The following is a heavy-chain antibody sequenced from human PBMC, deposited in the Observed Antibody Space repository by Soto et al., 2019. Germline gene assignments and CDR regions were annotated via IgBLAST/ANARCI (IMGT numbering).Heavy chain of an antibody. J-gene: IGHJ6*02. CDR3: ASDIVLVPAADRGGAYYYGMDV. CDR1: GGTFSSYA. CDR2: IIPIFGTA. Sequence: QVQLVQSGAEVKKPGSSVKVSCKASGGTFSSYAISWVRQAPGQGLEWMGGIIPIFGTANYAQKFQGRVTITADESTSTAYMEVSSLRSEDTAVYYCASDIVLVPAADRGGAYYYGMDVWGQGTTVTVSS. D-gene: IGHD2-2*01. V-gene: IGHV1-69*12.